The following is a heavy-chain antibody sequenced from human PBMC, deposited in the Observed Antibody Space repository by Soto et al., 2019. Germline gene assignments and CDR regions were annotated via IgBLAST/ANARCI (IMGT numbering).Heavy chain of an antibody. CDR2: IYDSGSS. V-gene: IGHV4-30-4*01. CDR1: GASISSGDYF. D-gene: IGHD5-12*01. J-gene: IGHJ4*02. Sequence: SETLSLTCTVSGASISSGDYFWSWIRQSPGKGLEWIGYIYDSGSSYYNPSIKSRVTMSVDTSKNQFSLKLRSVTAADTAVYYCAREKGYISGPKNFDYWGQGTLVTVSS. CDR3: AREKGYISGPKNFDY.